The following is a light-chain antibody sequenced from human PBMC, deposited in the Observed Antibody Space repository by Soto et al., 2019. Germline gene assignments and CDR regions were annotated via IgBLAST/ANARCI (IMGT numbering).Light chain of an antibody. Sequence: QSVLTQPPSVSGAPGQRVTISCTGSSSNIGAGYDVHWYQQLPATAPKLLIYGNSNRPSGVPDRFSGSKSGNSASLAITGLQAEDEADYYCQSYDSCLSGLYVFGTGTKV. V-gene: IGLV1-40*01. CDR1: SSNIGAGYD. CDR3: QSYDSCLSGLYV. CDR2: GNS. J-gene: IGLJ1*01.